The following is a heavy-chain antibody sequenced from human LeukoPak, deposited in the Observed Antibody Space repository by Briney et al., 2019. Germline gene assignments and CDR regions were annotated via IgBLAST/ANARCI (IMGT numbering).Heavy chain of an antibody. CDR2: ISSFGDRI. Sequence: QPGGSLRLACAASGFTFISYEMNWVRQAPGGGLEWVAYISSFGDRIYYADSVKGRFTISRDNAKNSLYLQMDSLRGQDTDFYYGVREMGGGCVYSFDYWGQGILVSVSS. CDR3: VREMGGGCVYSFDY. CDR1: GFTFISYE. V-gene: IGHV3-48*03. D-gene: IGHD2-15*01. J-gene: IGHJ4*02.